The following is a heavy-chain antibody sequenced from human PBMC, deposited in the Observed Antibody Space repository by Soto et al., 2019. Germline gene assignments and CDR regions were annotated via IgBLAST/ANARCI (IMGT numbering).Heavy chain of an antibody. CDR3: AAELGFGKLSVV. Sequence: QVQVVQSGVEVRRPGSSVKVSCKASGDTFKNCVISWVRQAPGQGLEWMGGIIPLFGTTDFAQRFQGGLTITTDESTTTAYMELSRLRSEDTATYYCAAELGFGKLSVVWGQGTKVIVSS. D-gene: IGHD3-10*01. CDR1: GDTFKNCV. J-gene: IGHJ6*02. V-gene: IGHV1-69*01. CDR2: IIPLFGTT.